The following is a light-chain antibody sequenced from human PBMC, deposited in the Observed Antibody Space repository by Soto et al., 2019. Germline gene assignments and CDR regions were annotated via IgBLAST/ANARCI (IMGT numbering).Light chain of an antibody. CDR2: QVT. CDR3: AAWDDSLNGWV. J-gene: IGLJ3*02. CDR1: TRDIAGYNY. Sequence: QSALTQPASVSGSLGQSITISCTGTTRDIAGYNYISWYQQLPGKAPKLMIYQVTIRPSGISNRFSGSKSGNTASLTISGLQAEDEADYYCAAWDDSLNGWVFGGGTQLTVL. V-gene: IGLV2-14*01.